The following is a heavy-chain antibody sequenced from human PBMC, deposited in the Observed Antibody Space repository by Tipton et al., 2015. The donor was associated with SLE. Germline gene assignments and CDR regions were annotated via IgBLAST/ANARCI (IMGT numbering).Heavy chain of an antibody. CDR2: VFHLGAA. V-gene: IGHV4-59*01. CDR3: ASRGGLSIRHLFGP. Sequence: TLSLTCTVSNGSINAYYWSWVRQTPGKGLEYIGHVFHLGAANYSPSLKSRVAMSVDSSKNQFSLRLSSVTAADTAVYFCASRGGLSIRHLFGPWGPGFLVAVSS. CDR1: NGSINAYY. J-gene: IGHJ5*02. D-gene: IGHD3-16*01.